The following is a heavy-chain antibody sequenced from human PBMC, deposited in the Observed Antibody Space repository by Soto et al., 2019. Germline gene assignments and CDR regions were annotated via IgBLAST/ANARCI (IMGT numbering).Heavy chain of an antibody. J-gene: IGHJ1*01. Sequence: QEQLVQSGAEVKKPGASVKVSCRASGYTFTRYSVHWVRQAPGQGLEWMGWINPNTGGTRFAPKFEGRVTLTTDPSVRTVYMEVRSLRSDDTAVFYCSVYFDDLQEASFWGQGTLVTVTS. D-gene: IGHD2-8*01. CDR1: GYTFTRYS. CDR2: INPNTGGT. CDR3: SVYFDDLQEASF. V-gene: IGHV1-2*02.